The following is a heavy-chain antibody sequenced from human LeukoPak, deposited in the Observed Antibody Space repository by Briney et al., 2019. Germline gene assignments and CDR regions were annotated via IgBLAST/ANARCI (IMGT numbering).Heavy chain of an antibody. V-gene: IGHV1-8*01. Sequence: GSSVKVSCKASGYTFTSYDINWVRQATGQGLEWMGWMNPNSGNTGYTQKFQGRVTMTRNTSTSTAYMELSSLRSEDTAVYYCARGHFASGGPPWGQGTLVTVSS. CDR3: ARGHFASGGPP. CDR2: MNPNSGNT. J-gene: IGHJ5*02. D-gene: IGHD3-10*01. CDR1: GYTFTSYD.